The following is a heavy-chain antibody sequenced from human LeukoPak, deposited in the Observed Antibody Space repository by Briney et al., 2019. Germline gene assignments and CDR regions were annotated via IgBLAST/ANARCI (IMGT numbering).Heavy chain of an antibody. V-gene: IGHV3-23*01. Sequence: GGSLRLSCAASGFTFSSYSMNWVRQAPGKGLEWVSAISGSGGSTYYADSVKGRFTISRDNSKNTLYLQMNSLRAEDTAVYYCAKAAGYSYGYEYYWGQGTLVTVSS. J-gene: IGHJ4*02. CDR1: GFTFSSYS. CDR3: AKAAGYSYGYEYY. CDR2: ISGSGGST. D-gene: IGHD5-18*01.